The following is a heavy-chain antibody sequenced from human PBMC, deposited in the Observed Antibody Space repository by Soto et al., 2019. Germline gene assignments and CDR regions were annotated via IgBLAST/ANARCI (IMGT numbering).Heavy chain of an antibody. D-gene: IGHD1-26*01. Sequence: GGSLRLSCSASGFTFSNYAMSWVRRIPGKGLEWVSAISGSGGSTNYEDSGKGRFTISRDNSKSTLYLQMNSLRVDDTAVYYCAKGSPYSGTYFHPWGQGTLVTVSS. CDR1: GFTFSNYA. CDR2: ISGSGGST. V-gene: IGHV3-23*01. J-gene: IGHJ5*02. CDR3: AKGSPYSGTYFHP.